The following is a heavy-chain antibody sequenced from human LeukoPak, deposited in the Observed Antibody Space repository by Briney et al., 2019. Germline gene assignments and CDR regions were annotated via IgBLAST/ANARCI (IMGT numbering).Heavy chain of an antibody. CDR2: INWNGGRT. Sequence: PGGSLRLSCAASGFTFNDYGMSRVRQAPGKGLEWVSGINWNGGRTGYADSMKGRFIISRDNAKNSLYLQVNSLRAEDTALYYCARNFGGGDSSGPYYWGQGTLVTVSS. V-gene: IGHV3-20*04. J-gene: IGHJ4*02. D-gene: IGHD3-22*01. CDR3: ARNFGGGDSSGPYY. CDR1: GFTFNDYG.